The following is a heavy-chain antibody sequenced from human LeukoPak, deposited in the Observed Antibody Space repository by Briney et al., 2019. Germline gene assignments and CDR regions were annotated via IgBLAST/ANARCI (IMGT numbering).Heavy chain of an antibody. Sequence: GGSLRLSCAASGFTFSSYSMHWVRQAPGKGLVWVSRINSDGSSTSYADSVKGRFTISRDNAKNTLYLQMNSLRAEDTAVYYCARANWKYGRDYMDVWGKGTTVTVSS. CDR1: GFTFSSYS. D-gene: IGHD1-7*01. J-gene: IGHJ6*03. CDR3: ARANWKYGRDYMDV. V-gene: IGHV3-74*01. CDR2: INSDGSST.